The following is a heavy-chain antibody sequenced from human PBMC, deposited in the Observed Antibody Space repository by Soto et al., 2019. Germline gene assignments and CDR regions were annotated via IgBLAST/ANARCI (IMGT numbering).Heavy chain of an antibody. Sequence: GGSLRLSCAASGFAFSSDVLHWVRRAPGKGPEWVSAIGTGGDTYYADSVMGRFTISRDNAKNYLYLQMNSLIAEDMAVYYCAKRRGAGGHFDYWGQGAMVTVSS. CDR3: AKRRGAGGHFDY. J-gene: IGHJ4*02. V-gene: IGHV3-13*01. CDR2: IGTGGDT. D-gene: IGHD2-15*01. CDR1: GFAFSSDV.